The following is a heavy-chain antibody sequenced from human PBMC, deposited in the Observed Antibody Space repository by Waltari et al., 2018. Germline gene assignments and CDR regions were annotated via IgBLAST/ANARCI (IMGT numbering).Heavy chain of an antibody. CDR2: IYYSGST. CDR1: GGSISSYY. CDR3: ARVAYYYDSSGYLSPYYYYGMDV. D-gene: IGHD3-22*01. V-gene: IGHV4-59*01. Sequence: QVQLQESGPGLVKPSETLSLTCTVSGGSISSYYWSWIRPPPGKGLEWLGYIYYSGSTNYNPSLKSRVTISVDTSKNQFSLKLSSVTAADTAVYYCARVAYYYDSSGYLSPYYYYGMDVWGQGTTVTVSS. J-gene: IGHJ6*02.